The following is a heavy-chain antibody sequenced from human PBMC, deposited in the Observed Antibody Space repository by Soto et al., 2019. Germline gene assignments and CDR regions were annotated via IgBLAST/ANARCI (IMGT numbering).Heavy chain of an antibody. CDR1: GYIFSNFG. D-gene: IGHD6-13*01. J-gene: IGHJ4*02. CDR3: AGGSSPVDFDH. Sequence: GASVKVSCKASGYIFSNFGVNWVRQAPGQGLEWMGWINGYNGNTNYAQKVQSRVTITTDTSTSTVYMELRSLTSDDTAVYFYAGGSSPVDFDHWGQETLVTVSS. CDR2: INGYNGNT. V-gene: IGHV1-18*01.